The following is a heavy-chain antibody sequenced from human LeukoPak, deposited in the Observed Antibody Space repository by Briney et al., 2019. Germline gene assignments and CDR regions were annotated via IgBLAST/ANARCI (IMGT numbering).Heavy chain of an antibody. CDR3: ARHRGDYRRGFDY. J-gene: IGHJ4*02. CDR1: GYSFSSYW. D-gene: IGHD4-17*01. Sequence: GESLKISCKGTGYSFSSYWIGWVREMPWKGLEWMGIIYPGDFDTRYSPSFQGQVTISADKSISTAYLQWSSLKASDTAMYYCARHRGDYRRGFDYWGQGTLVTVSS. CDR2: IYPGDFDT. V-gene: IGHV5-51*01.